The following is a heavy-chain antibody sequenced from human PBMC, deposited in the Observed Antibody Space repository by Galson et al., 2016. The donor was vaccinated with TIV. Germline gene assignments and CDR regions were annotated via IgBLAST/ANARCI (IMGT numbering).Heavy chain of an antibody. V-gene: IGHV3-48*01. D-gene: IGHD5-24*01. J-gene: IGHJ4*02. Sequence: SLRLSCAVSGFTFSIYNMNWVRQAPGKGLEWISYISTTSSLIYYADSVRGRFTISRDNVKNSLYLQMNSLRADDTAIYYCAREGRDGYNPYFDFWGQGTLVTVSS. CDR2: ISTTSSLI. CDR3: AREGRDGYNPYFDF. CDR1: GFTFSIYN.